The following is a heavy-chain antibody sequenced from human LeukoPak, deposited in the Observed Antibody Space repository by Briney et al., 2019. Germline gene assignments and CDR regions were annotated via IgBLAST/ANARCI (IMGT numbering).Heavy chain of an antibody. CDR2: IYSGGST. Sequence: GGSLRLSCAASGFTVSSNYMSWVRQAPGKGLEWVSVIYSGGSTYYADSVKGRFTNSRDNSKNTLYLQMNSLRAEDTAVYYCASGPGGSGSYYNVPFDYWGQGTLVTVSS. J-gene: IGHJ4*02. CDR3: ASGPGGSGSYYNVPFDY. D-gene: IGHD3-10*01. V-gene: IGHV3-66*01. CDR1: GFTVSSNY.